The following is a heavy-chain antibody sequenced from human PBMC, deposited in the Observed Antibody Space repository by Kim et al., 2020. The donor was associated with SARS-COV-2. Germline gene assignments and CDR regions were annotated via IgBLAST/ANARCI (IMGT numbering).Heavy chain of an antibody. V-gene: IGHV3-23*01. CDR3: AKGRTAMVRVGWFDP. CDR2: IRGSGGST. CDR1: GFTFSSYA. D-gene: IGHD3-10*01. J-gene: IGHJ5*02. Sequence: GGSLRLSCAASGFTFSSYAMSWVRQAPGKGLEWVSAIRGSGGSTYYADSVKGRFTISRDNSKNTLYLQMNSLRAEDTAVYYCAKGRTAMVRVGWFDPWGQGTVVTVSS.